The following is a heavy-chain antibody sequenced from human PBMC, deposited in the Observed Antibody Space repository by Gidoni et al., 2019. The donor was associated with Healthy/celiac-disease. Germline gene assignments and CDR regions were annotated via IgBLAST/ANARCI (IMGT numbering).Heavy chain of an antibody. V-gene: IGHV3-43*01. D-gene: IGHD3-22*01. Sequence: GGSLRLSCAASGFTFDDYTMHWVRQAPGKGLEWVSLISWDGGSTYYADSVKGRFTISRDNSKNSLYLQMNSLRTEDTALYYCAKDIFAAYDSSGNDAFDIWGQGTMVTVSS. CDR2: ISWDGGST. CDR1: GFTFDDYT. J-gene: IGHJ3*02. CDR3: AKDIFAAYDSSGNDAFDI.